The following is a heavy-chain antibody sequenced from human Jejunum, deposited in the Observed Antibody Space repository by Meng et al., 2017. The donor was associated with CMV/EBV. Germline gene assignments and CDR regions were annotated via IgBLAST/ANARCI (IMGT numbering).Heavy chain of an antibody. CDR3: AREDGYKFWFDP. V-gene: IGHV1-2*02. CDR2: INPKSGAT. D-gene: IGHD5-24*01. CDR1: GYTFSDYY. Sequence: ASGYTFSDYYIHWVRQAPGQGLEWMRWINPKSGATKYGQKFQGRVTMTRDTSISTVYMELSRLRPDDTAVYYCAREDGYKFWFDPWGQGTLVTVSS. J-gene: IGHJ5*02.